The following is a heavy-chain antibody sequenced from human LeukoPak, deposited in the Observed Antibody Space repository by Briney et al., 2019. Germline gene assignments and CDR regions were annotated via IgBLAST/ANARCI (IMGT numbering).Heavy chain of an antibody. CDR3: ARGKDSRYFDGTGYYTAWYFDL. D-gene: IGHD3-22*01. J-gene: IGHJ2*01. CDR2: IRYDGSNK. CDR1: GFTFSSYG. Sequence: GGSLRLSCAASGFTFSSYGMHWVRQAPGKGLEWVAFIRYDGSNKYYADSVKGRFTISRDNSKNTLYLQMNSLRAEDTAVYYCARGKDSRYFDGTGYYTAWYFDLWGRGTLVTVSS. V-gene: IGHV3-30*02.